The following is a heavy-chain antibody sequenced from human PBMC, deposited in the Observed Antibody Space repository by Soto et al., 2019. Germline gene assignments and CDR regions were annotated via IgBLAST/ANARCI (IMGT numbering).Heavy chain of an antibody. CDR2: IIPTFASP. Sequence: QVQLVQSGAEVKKPGSSVKVSCKASGGTFSNFAISWVRQAPGQGLEWMGAIIPTFASPYYAQRFQGRISITADASTTTAFMEVSSLRSDDTAVYFCARDRVMRGNSYYYGMDVWGQGTTVTVSS. J-gene: IGHJ6*02. CDR1: GGTFSNFA. CDR3: ARDRVMRGNSYYYGMDV. D-gene: IGHD2-8*01. V-gene: IGHV1-69*12.